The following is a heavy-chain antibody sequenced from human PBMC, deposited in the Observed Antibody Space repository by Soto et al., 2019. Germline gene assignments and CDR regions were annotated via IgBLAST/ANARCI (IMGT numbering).Heavy chain of an antibody. CDR2: ISSSSSYI. D-gene: IGHD2-21*02. J-gene: IGHJ4*02. CDR3: GGELFYCGGDCYLPRHFDY. CDR1: GFTFSSYS. Sequence: GGSLRLSCAASGFTFSSYSMNWVRQAPGKGLEWVSSISSSSSYIYYADSVKGRFTISRDNAKNSLYLQMNSLRAEDTAVYYCGGELFYCGGDCYLPRHFDYWGQGTLVTVSS. V-gene: IGHV3-21*01.